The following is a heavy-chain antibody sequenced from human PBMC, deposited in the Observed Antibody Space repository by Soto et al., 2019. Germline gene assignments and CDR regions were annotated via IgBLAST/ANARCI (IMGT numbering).Heavy chain of an antibody. J-gene: IGHJ6*02. D-gene: IGHD2-15*01. CDR1: GGTFSNSS. Sequence: SVKACSKSPGGTFSNSSISWVRHAPGQGLEWVGGVIPVFKTANYAQKFQGRVTITADESTNTAYMGLSSLRSGDTAVYYCARSRFVVGVTEDYYGMDVWGQGTTVTVSS. CDR2: VIPVFKTA. CDR3: ARSRFVVGVTEDYYGMDV. V-gene: IGHV1-69*13.